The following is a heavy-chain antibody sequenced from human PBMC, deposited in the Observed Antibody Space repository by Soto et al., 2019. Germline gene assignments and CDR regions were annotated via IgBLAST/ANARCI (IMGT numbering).Heavy chain of an antibody. CDR3: ARDKRFLVWLPQSSKYGMDV. CDR1: GFTFSSYG. J-gene: IGHJ6*02. CDR2: IWYDGSNK. D-gene: IGHD3-3*01. V-gene: IGHV3-33*01. Sequence: GGSLRLSCAASGFTFSSYGMHWVRQAPGKGLEWVAVIWYDGSNKYYADSVKGRFTISRDNSKNTLYLQMNSLRAEDTAVYYCARDKRFLVWLPQSSKYGMDVWGQGTTVTVSS.